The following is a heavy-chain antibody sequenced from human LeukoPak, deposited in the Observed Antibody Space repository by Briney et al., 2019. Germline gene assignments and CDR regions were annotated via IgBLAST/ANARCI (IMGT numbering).Heavy chain of an antibody. CDR2: ISSGGNTI. CDR1: GFTFSSYE. Sequence: PGGSLRLSCAASGFTFSSYEMNWVRQAPGKGLEWVSYISSGGNTIYYADSVKGRFTISRDNAKNSLYLQMNSLRAEDTAVYYCAREGIAMVSFDYWGKGTLVTVSS. V-gene: IGHV3-48*03. CDR3: AREGIAMVSFDY. J-gene: IGHJ4*02. D-gene: IGHD5-18*01.